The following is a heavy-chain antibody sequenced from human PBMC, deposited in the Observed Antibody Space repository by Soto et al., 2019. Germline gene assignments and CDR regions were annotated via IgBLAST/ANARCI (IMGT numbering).Heavy chain of an antibody. Sequence: SETLSLTCTVSGGSISSSIYYWGWIRQPPGKGLEWIGSIYYSGSTYYNPSLKSRVTISVDTSKNQFSLKLSSVTAADTAVYYCATTKYYDYIWGSYRLGAFDIWGQGTMVTVSS. D-gene: IGHD3-16*02. CDR1: GGSISSSIYY. J-gene: IGHJ3*02. CDR2: IYYSGST. CDR3: ATTKYYDYIWGSYRLGAFDI. V-gene: IGHV4-39*01.